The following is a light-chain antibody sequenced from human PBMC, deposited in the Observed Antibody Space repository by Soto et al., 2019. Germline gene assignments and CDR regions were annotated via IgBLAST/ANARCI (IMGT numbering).Light chain of an antibody. CDR1: QSISDT. V-gene: IGKV3-15*01. Sequence: EIVMTQSPAPLSVSPGGRSTLSCRASQSISDTLAWYQQKPGQAPRLLIYSASRRATGFPARFSGSGSGTEFTLTINSLQSEDFAVYYCQQDNNWPRTFGQGTKVDIK. J-gene: IGKJ1*01. CDR3: QQDNNWPRT. CDR2: SAS.